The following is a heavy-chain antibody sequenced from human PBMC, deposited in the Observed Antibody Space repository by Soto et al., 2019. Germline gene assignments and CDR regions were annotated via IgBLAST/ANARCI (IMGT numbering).Heavy chain of an antibody. CDR2: IYSGGST. CDR1: GFTVSSNY. J-gene: IGHJ4*02. V-gene: IGHV3-66*01. Sequence: GGSLRLSCAASGFTVSSNYMSWVRQAPGKGLEWVSVIYSGGSTYYADSVKGRFTISRDNSKNTLYLQMNSLRAEDTAVYYCASSLRYFDWLLYFDYWGQGTLVTVSS. D-gene: IGHD3-9*01. CDR3: ASSLRYFDWLLYFDY.